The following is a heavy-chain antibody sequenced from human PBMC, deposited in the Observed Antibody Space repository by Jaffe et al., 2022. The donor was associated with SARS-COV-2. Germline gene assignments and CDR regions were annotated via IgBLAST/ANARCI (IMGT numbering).Heavy chain of an antibody. J-gene: IGHJ6*02. V-gene: IGHV3-30*18. CDR3: AKDRRNSSWYGYYYYYGMDV. CDR1: GFTFSSYD. Sequence: QVQLVESGGGVVQPGRSLRLSCAASGFTFSSYDMHWVRQAPGKGLEWVAVISYDGNNKYYADSVKGRFTISRDNSKNTLYLQMNSLRAEDTAVYYCAKDRRNSSWYGYYYYYGMDVWGQGTTVTVSS. CDR2: ISYDGNNK. D-gene: IGHD6-13*01.